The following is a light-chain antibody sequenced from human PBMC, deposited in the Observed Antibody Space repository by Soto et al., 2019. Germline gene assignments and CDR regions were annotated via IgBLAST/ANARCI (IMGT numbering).Light chain of an antibody. Sequence: DIVMTQSPDSLAVFLGERATINCKSSQSVFYSSNNKNYLAWYQQKPVQPPQLLIYCASTRESGVPDLFSGSRSGPDFTLTCSILQSEDVGVYYCQQYYSTPLTFGPGTRVASK. CDR2: CAS. CDR3: QQYYSTPLT. V-gene: IGKV4-1*01. J-gene: IGKJ3*01. CDR1: QSVFYSSNNKNY.